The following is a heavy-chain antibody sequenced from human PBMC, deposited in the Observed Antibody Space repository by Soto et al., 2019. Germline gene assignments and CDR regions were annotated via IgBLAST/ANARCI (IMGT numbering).Heavy chain of an antibody. CDR2: IIPIFGTA. V-gene: IGHV1-69*13. CDR1: GRTFRSYA. Sequence: LGKLSCEASGRTFRSYAISWVRQAPGQGHEWMGGIIPIFGTANYAQKFQGRVTITADESTSTAYMELSSLRSEDTAVYYCAGSVARYYYYGMDVWGQGTTVTVSS. J-gene: IGHJ6*02. CDR3: AGSVARYYYYGMDV. D-gene: IGHD5-12*01.